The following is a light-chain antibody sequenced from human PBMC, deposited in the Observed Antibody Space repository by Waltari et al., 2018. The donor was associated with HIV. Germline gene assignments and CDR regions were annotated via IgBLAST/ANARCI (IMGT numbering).Light chain of an antibody. CDR2: DDS. CDR1: NIGRKS. J-gene: IGLJ3*02. V-gene: IGLV3-21*02. CDR3: QLWDTYREVWV. Sequence: SFALTQPPSVSVAPGQTAKITCGAYNIGRKSVTWYQHIPGQAPVLVVYDDSARPSRIPERFSGSNSGNTATLTISEVEAGDEADYFCQLWDTYREVWVFGGGSTLTVL.